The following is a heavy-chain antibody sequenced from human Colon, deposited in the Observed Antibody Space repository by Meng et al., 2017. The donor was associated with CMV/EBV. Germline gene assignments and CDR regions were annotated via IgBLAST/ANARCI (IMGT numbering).Heavy chain of an antibody. J-gene: IGHJ4*02. V-gene: IGHV4-59*01. D-gene: IGHD2-8*01. Sequence: SETLSLTCAVSGGSISDYYWSWIRQPPGKGLEWIGYNSYSGGANYNPSLKSRVTISVDTSKNQVSLSLTSLAAADTAVYPCARDFPLVVPPTANYWGQGTLVTVSS. CDR3: ARDFPLVVPPTANY. CDR2: NSYSGGA. CDR1: GGSISDYY.